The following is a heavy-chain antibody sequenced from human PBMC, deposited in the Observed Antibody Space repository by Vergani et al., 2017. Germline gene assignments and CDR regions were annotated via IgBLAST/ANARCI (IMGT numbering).Heavy chain of an antibody. D-gene: IGHD4-17*01. CDR1: GFTFSSYA. Sequence: EVQLLESGGGLVQPGGSLRLSCAASGFTFSSYAMSWVRQAPGKGLEWVSVIYSGGSTYYADSVKGRFTISRDNSKNTLYLQMNSLRAEDTAVYYCARDNYGADYWGQGTLVTVSS. V-gene: IGHV3-66*02. CDR2: IYSGGST. CDR3: ARDNYGADY. J-gene: IGHJ4*02.